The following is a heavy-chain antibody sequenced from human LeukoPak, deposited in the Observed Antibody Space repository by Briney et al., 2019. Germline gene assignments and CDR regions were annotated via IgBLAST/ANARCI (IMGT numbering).Heavy chain of an antibody. CDR1: GGSFSSYY. J-gene: IGHJ4*02. V-gene: IGHV4-39*01. Sequence: SETLSLTCAVYGGSFSSYYWGWIRQPPGKGLEWIGSIYYSGSTYYNPSLKSRVTISVDTSKNQFSLKLSSVTAADTAVYYCARTGEGLDFDYWGQGTLVTVSS. D-gene: IGHD6-19*01. CDR2: IYYSGST. CDR3: ARTGEGLDFDY.